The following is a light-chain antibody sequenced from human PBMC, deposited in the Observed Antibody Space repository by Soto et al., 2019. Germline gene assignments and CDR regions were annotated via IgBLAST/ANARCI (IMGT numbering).Light chain of an antibody. CDR2: GAS. CDR3: QQYHIWLT. CDR1: QSVSSN. V-gene: IGKV3-15*01. J-gene: IGKJ4*01. Sequence: EIVMTQSPATLSVSPGERASLSCRASQSVSSNLAWYQQKPCQAPRLLIYGASTRATGIPARFSGSGSGTEFTLTISSLQSEDFAIYYCQQYHIWLTFGGGTKVDIK.